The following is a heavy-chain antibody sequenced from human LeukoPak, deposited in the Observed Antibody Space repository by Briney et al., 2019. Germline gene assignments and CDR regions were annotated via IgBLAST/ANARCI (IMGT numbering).Heavy chain of an antibody. D-gene: IGHD3-3*01. CDR1: GGSISSYY. J-gene: IGHJ4*02. CDR2: IYYSGST. CDR3: AGRRVALRWADYFDY. V-gene: IGHV4-59*08. Sequence: SETLSLTCTVSGGSISSYYWSWIRQPPGKGLEWIGYIYYSGSTNYNPSLKSRVTISVDTSKNQFSLKLSSVTAADTAVYYCAGRRVALRWADYFDYWGQGTLVTVSS.